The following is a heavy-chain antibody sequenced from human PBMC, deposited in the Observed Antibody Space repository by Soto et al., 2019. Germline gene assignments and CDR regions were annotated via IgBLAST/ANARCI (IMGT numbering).Heavy chain of an antibody. CDR2: IYYSGST. J-gene: IGHJ4*02. D-gene: IGHD4-17*01. Sequence: PSETLSLTCTVSGGSISSSSYYWGWIRQPPGKGLEWIGSIYYSGSTYYNPSLKSRVTISVDTSKNQFSLKLSSVTAADTAVYYCANLYGDLYYFDYWGQGTLVTVS. CDR3: ANLYGDLYYFDY. CDR1: GGSISSSSYY. V-gene: IGHV4-39*01.